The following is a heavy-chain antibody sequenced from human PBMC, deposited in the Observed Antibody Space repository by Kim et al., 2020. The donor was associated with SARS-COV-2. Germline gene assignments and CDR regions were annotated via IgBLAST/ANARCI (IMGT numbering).Heavy chain of an antibody. D-gene: IGHD2-2*01. CDR2: IYHSGST. V-gene: IGHV4-38-2*02. J-gene: IGHJ3*02. CDR3: ARGLVVVPAAQSHAFDI. Sequence: SETLSLTCTVSGYSISSGYYWGWIRQPPGKGLEWIGSIYHSGSTYYNPSLKSRVTISVDTSKNQFSLKLSSVTAADTAVYYCARGLVVVPAAQSHAFDIWGQGTMVTVSS. CDR1: GYSISSGYY.